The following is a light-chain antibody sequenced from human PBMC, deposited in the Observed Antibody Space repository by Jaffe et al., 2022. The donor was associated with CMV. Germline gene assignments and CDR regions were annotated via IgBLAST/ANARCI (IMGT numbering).Light chain of an antibody. CDR1: SSDIGGYKY. CDR3: SSYTSKTHFYVL. Sequence: QSALTQPASVSGSPGQSITISCTGTSSDIGGYKYVSWYQQHPGKAPILMIYDVNNRPSGISDRFSGSKSDNTASLTISGLQAEDEADYYCSSYTSKTHFYVLFGGGTKLTVL. V-gene: IGLV2-14*03. J-gene: IGLJ2*01. CDR2: DVN.